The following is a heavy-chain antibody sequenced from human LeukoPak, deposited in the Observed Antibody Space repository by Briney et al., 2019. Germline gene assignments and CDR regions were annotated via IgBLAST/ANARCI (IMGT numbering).Heavy chain of an antibody. Sequence: PSETLSLTCTVSGVSITNYYWAWIRQPAGKGLEWIGRMYISGSTNYNPSLKSRVSISIDKTKNQFSLKLRSVTAADTAIHYCARDYLVGAPLDSWGQGTLVTVSS. D-gene: IGHD1-26*01. CDR1: GVSITNYY. J-gene: IGHJ4*02. V-gene: IGHV4-4*07. CDR2: MYISGST. CDR3: ARDYLVGAPLDS.